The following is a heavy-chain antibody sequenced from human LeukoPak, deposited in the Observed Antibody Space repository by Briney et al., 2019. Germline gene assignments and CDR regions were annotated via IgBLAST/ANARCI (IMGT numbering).Heavy chain of an antibody. CDR3: AMGLV. J-gene: IGHJ4*02. V-gene: IGHV3-7*04. CDR2: INQDGSQK. CDR1: GFTFSSYW. Sequence: GGSLRLSCAASGFTFSSYWMNWVRQAPGKGLEWVANINQDGSQKYYADSVRGRFTISGANVKNSLYLQMTGLKADETAVCYCAMGLVWGQGALVTVSS.